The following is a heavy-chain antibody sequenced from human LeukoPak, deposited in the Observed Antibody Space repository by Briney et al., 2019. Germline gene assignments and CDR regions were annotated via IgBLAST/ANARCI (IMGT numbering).Heavy chain of an antibody. CDR2: IGGGSERT. V-gene: IGHV3-23*01. CDR1: GFPFSSYA. CDR3: AKVLSGSQDY. J-gene: IGHJ4*02. Sequence: PGGSLRLSFTASGFPFSSYAMSWVRQAPGKGLEWVSTIGGGSERTYYADSAKGRFTNSRDNSKNTVYLQMNSLRAEDTAVYYCAKVLSGSQDYWGQGTRVTVFS. D-gene: IGHD1-26*01.